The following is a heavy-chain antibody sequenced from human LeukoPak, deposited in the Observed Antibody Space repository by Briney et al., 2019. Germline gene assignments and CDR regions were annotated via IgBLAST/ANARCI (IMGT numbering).Heavy chain of an antibody. Sequence: ASVKVSCKAPGYTFTSYAMHWVRQAPGQRLEWMGWINAGNGNTKYSQKFQGRVTITRDTSASTAYMELSSLRSEDTAVYYCAIPGGYDSWYFDYWGQGTLVTVSS. V-gene: IGHV1-3*01. CDR1: GYTFTSYA. CDR3: AIPGGYDSWYFDY. CDR2: INAGNGNT. D-gene: IGHD5-12*01. J-gene: IGHJ4*02.